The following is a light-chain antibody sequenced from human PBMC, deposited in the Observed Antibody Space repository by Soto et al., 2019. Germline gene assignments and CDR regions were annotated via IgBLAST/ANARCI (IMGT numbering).Light chain of an antibody. V-gene: IGKV1-5*01. CDR3: QQYETSSGT. CDR2: DAS. CDR1: QSISSW. J-gene: IGKJ1*01. Sequence: DIQMTHSLSTLSASVGDRVTITCRASQSISSWLAWYQQKPGEAPKLLIYDASALPRGVPSRFSGSASGTKFTLTIASLQPDDFATYYCQQYETSSGTFGPGIKVDIK.